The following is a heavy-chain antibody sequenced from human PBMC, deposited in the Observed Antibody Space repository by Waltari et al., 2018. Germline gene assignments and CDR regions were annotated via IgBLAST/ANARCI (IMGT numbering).Heavy chain of an antibody. Sequence: QVQLQEPGPGLVRPSVTLSLLCSVLGTPMYPYYCGWSRHPPGRGREWSEDMSSSGRTYQNHSLRVRVRISIDTSKKQFSLRLNSVTTADTAVEYCAGGGDGSGREDYDHWGKGTTVTVSS. V-gene: IGHV4-59*13. CDR3: AGGGDGSGREDYDH. CDR2: MSSSGRT. J-gene: IGHJ6*04. CDR1: GTPMYPYY. D-gene: IGHD3-10*01.